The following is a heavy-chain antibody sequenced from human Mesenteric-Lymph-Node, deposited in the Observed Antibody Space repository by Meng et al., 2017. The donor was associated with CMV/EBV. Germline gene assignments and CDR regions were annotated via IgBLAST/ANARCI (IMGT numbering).Heavy chain of an antibody. CDR3: SRESRYRGVVAAANPYYGVDV. CDR2: INPNSGGT. V-gene: IGHV1-2*02. Sequence: ASVKVSCKASGYTFTAYHVHWVRQTTGQGLEWMGWINPNSGGTNYGQNFQGRVTMTRDTSISTAYMELSRLRSDDTAVYYCSRESRYRGVVAAANPYYGVDVWGPGTTVTVSS. J-gene: IGHJ6*02. CDR1: GYTFTAYH. D-gene: IGHD2-2*01.